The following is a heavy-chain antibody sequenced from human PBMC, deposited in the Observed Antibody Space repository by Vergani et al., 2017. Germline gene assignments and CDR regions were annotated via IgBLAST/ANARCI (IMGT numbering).Heavy chain of an antibody. Sequence: EVQLVESGGGLVKPGGSLRLSCAASGFTFSSYSMNWVRQAPGKGLEWVSSISSSSSYIYYADSVKGRFTIFRDNAKNSLYLQMNSLRAEDTAVYYCARSSGYSSGTFDYWGQGTLVTVSS. V-gene: IGHV3-21*01. CDR3: ARSSGYSSGTFDY. J-gene: IGHJ4*02. D-gene: IGHD6-19*01. CDR1: GFTFSSYS. CDR2: ISSSSSYI.